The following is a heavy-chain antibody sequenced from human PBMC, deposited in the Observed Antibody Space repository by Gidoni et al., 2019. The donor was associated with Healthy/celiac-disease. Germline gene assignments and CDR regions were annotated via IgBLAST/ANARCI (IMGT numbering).Heavy chain of an antibody. CDR3: AREGVAGPVDY. Sequence: EVQLVESGGGLVQPGGSLRLSCAASGFTFSSYWMSWVRQAPGKGRGWVANIKQDGSEKYYVDSVKGRFTISRDNAKNSLYLQMNSLRAEDTAVYYCAREGVAGPVDYWGQGTLVTVSS. D-gene: IGHD6-19*01. J-gene: IGHJ4*02. V-gene: IGHV3-7*01. CDR1: GFTFSSYW. CDR2: IKQDGSEK.